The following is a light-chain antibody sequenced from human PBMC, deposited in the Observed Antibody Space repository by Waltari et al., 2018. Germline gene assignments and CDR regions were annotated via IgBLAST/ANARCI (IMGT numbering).Light chain of an antibody. CDR3: QKYGSLPAT. Sequence: SGRASQGISRFLAWDPQKPGQAPRLLIYDASTRATGIPDRFSGSGSGTDFSLTISRLEPEDIAVYYCQKYGSLPATFGQGTKVEIK. V-gene: IGKV3-20*01. CDR1: QGISRF. CDR2: DAS. J-gene: IGKJ1*01.